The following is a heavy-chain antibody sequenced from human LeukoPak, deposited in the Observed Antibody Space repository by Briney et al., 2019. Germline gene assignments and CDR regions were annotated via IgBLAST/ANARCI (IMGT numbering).Heavy chain of an antibody. D-gene: IGHD5-12*01. Sequence: AGSLRLSCAASGFTFSSYAMTWVRQAPGKGREWVSTISGNGGSTYYADSVKGRFTISRGNSKNTLYLQMNSLRVEDTAVYYCVKVIVTTSEKGGAFHIWGQGTMVTVS. CDR1: GFTFSSYA. CDR3: VKVIVTTSEKGGAFHI. J-gene: IGHJ3*02. V-gene: IGHV3-23*01. CDR2: ISGNGGST.